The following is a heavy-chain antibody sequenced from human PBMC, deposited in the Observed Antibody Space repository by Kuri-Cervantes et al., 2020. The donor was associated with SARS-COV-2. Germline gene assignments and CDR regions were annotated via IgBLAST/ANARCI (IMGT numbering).Heavy chain of an antibody. CDR3: ARAGGGNAPRLFDY. V-gene: IGHV1-2*04. J-gene: IGHJ4*02. D-gene: IGHD4-23*01. Sequence: ASVKVSCKASGYAFTSYGISWVRQAPGQGLEWMGWINPNSGGTNYAQKFQGWVTMTRDTSISTAYMELSRLRSDDTAVYYCARAGGGNAPRLFDYWGQGTLVTVSS. CDR1: GYAFTSYG. CDR2: INPNSGGT.